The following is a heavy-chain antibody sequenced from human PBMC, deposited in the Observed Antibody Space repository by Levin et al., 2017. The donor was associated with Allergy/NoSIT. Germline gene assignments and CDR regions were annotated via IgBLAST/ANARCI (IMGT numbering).Heavy chain of an antibody. V-gene: IGHV3-15*01. Sequence: LSLTCAASGFSFTNVWMSWVRQAPGKGLEWVGRITTTSDGGTTDYAAPVKGRFSISRDDSKNTLYLQMNSLRTEDTAVYYCSTDVRCSGGSCYASGIDYWGQGTLVTVSS. CDR1: GFSFTNVW. CDR3: STDVRCSGGSCYASGIDY. D-gene: IGHD2-15*01. J-gene: IGHJ4*02. CDR2: ITTTSDGGTT.